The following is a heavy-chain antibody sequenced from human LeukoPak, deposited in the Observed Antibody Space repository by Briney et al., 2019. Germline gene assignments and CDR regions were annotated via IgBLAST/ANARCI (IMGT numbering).Heavy chain of an antibody. CDR3: ASSPMVYYMDV. J-gene: IGHJ6*03. V-gene: IGHV1-46*01. Sequence: ASVKVSCKASGYTFTSYYMHWVRQAPGQGLEWMGIINPSGGSTSYAQKFQGRVTTTRDMSTSTVYMELSSLRSEDTAVYYCASSPMVYYMDVWGKGTTVTISS. CDR2: INPSGGST. CDR1: GYTFTSYY. D-gene: IGHD4/OR15-4a*01.